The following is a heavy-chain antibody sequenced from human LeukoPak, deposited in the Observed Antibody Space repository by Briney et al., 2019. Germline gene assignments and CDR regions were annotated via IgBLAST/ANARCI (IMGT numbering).Heavy chain of an antibody. Sequence: PSETLSLTCTVSGGSISSGGYYRRWIRQHPGKGLEWIGYIYYSGSTYYNPSLKSRVTISVDTSKNQFSLKLSSVTAADTAVYYCARGLTYYFDSSGYYVTDAFDIWGQGTMVTVSS. J-gene: IGHJ3*02. V-gene: IGHV4-31*03. CDR2: IYYSGST. CDR1: GGSISSGGYY. CDR3: ARGLTYYFDSSGYYVTDAFDI. D-gene: IGHD3-22*01.